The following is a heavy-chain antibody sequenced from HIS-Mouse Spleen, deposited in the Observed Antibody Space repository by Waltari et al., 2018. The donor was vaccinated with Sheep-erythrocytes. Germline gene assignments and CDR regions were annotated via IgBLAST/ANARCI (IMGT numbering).Heavy chain of an antibody. CDR3: ARVRTYYYDSSGYQYYFDY. J-gene: IGHJ4*02. D-gene: IGHD3-22*01. CDR2: ISAYNGNT. CDR1: GYTFTRYV. V-gene: IGHV1-18*01. Sequence: QLQLVQSVAEVKKPGASLKVSCQASGYTFTRYVISGFRPAPVPVPEWMAWISAYNGNTNYAQKLQGRLTMTTNTSTSTAYMELRSLRSDDTAVYYCARVRTYYYDSSGYQYYFDYWGQGTLVTVSS.